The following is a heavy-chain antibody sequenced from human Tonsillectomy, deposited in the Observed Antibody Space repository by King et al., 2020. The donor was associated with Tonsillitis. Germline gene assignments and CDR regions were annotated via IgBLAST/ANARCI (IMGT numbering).Heavy chain of an antibody. D-gene: IGHD3-10*01. V-gene: IGHV5-51*01. CDR3: ARAMILWFGESLIDAFDI. CDR2: IYPGDSDT. Sequence: VQLVQSGAEMKKPGESLKISCKGSGYSFTSYWIGWVRQMPGKGLEWMGIIYPGDSDTRYSPSFQGQVTISADKSINTAYLQWSSLKASDTAMYYCARAMILWFGESLIDAFDIWGQGTMVTVSS. CDR1: GYSFTSYW. J-gene: IGHJ3*02.